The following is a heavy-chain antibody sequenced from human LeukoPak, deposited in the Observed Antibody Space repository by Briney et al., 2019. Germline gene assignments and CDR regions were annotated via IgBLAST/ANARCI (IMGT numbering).Heavy chain of an antibody. CDR2: ISYSGST. J-gene: IGHJ3*02. V-gene: IGHV4-30-4*08. D-gene: IGHD5-12*01. Sequence: SETLSLTCTVSGDSISSGDYYWSWIRQPPGKGLEWIGYISYSGSTYYNPSLKSRVTISVDTSKNQFSLKLSSVTAADTAVYYCARDSGYDFGDAFDIWGQGTMVTVSS. CDR3: ARDSGYDFGDAFDI. CDR1: GDSISSGDYY.